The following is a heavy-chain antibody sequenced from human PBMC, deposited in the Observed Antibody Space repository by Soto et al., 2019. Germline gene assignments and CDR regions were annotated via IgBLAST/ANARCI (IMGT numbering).Heavy chain of an antibody. CDR1: GGTFSSYA. CDR3: ASHGITGTWVYYYGMDV. V-gene: IGHV1-69*12. CDR2: IIPIFGTA. D-gene: IGHD1-7*01. J-gene: IGHJ6*02. Sequence: QVQLVQSGAEVKKPGSSVKVSCKASGGTFSSYAISWVRQAPGQGLEWMGGIIPIFGTANYAQKFQGRVTITADESTSTVDMELSSLRSEDTAVYYCASHGITGTWVYYYGMDVWGQGTTVTVSS.